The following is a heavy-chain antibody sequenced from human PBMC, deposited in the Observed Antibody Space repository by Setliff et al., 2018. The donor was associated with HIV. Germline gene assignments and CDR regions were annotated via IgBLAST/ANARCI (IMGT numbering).Heavy chain of an antibody. CDR3: AHVNSVRSVYFDS. CDR1: GFSLATDGVS. D-gene: IGHD1-26*01. J-gene: IGHJ4*01. Sequence: SGPTLVNPTETLTLTCAFSGFSLATDGVSLGWIRQPPGEGPEWLALIYWDGDTRYNPSLKGRLTVTKATSNNHVVLMMSHMEPADTATYFCAHVNSVRSVYFDSWGEGMLVTVAS. V-gene: IGHV2-5*02. CDR2: IYWDGDT.